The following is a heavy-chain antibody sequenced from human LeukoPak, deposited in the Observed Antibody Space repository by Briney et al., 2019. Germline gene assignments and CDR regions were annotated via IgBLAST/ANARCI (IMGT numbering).Heavy chain of an antibody. CDR2: IYSSGST. Sequence: PETLSLTCNVSGGSIRGYYWSWIRQPPGKGLEWIGYIYSSGSTNYNPSLKSRVTMSVDTSKNQFSLKVSSVTAADTAVYYCARVFDSGSQAYFYYMDVWGKGTTVTIFS. CDR3: ARVFDSGSQAYFYYMDV. V-gene: IGHV4-59*01. CDR1: GGSIRGYY. J-gene: IGHJ6*03. D-gene: IGHD3-10*01.